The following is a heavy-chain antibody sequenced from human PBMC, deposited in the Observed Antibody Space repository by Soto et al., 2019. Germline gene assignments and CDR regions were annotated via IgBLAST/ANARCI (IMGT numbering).Heavy chain of an antibody. CDR1: GYTFTSYA. CDR2: INAGNGNT. D-gene: IGHD3-22*01. CDR3: ARIPVYYYDSSGYPYGMDV. V-gene: IGHV1-3*01. J-gene: IGHJ6*02. Sequence: ASVKVSCKASGYTFTSYAMHWVRQAPGQRLEWMGWINAGNGNTKYSQKFQGRVTITRDTSASTAYMELSSLRSEDTAVYYCARIPVYYYDSSGYPYGMDVWGQGTTVTVS.